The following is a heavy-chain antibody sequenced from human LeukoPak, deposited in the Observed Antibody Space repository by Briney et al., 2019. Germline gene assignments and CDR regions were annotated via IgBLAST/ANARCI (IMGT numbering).Heavy chain of an antibody. J-gene: IGHJ4*02. Sequence: GGSLRLSCSASGFTFGDYPMSWFRQAPGKGLEWVGFIRGKVYGGTTEYAASVKGRFTISGGDSKSIAYLQMNSLKTEDTAVYYCTRGNWNPGYWGQGTLVTVSS. CDR2: IRGKVYGGTT. CDR3: TRGNWNPGY. CDR1: GFTFGDYP. V-gene: IGHV3-49*03. D-gene: IGHD1-20*01.